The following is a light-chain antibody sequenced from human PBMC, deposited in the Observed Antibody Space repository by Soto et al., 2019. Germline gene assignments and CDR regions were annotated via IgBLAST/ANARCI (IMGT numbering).Light chain of an antibody. CDR3: QQYNSYSEA. Sequence: DIQMTQSPSSLSASVSDRVTITCRASQSVRSYLNWYQQKPGKAPKLLIFAASSLQSGPPSRFSGSGSGTDFTLTISRLEPEDFAVYYCQQYNSYSEAFGQGTKVDIK. CDR1: QSVRSY. J-gene: IGKJ1*01. CDR2: AAS. V-gene: IGKV1-39*01.